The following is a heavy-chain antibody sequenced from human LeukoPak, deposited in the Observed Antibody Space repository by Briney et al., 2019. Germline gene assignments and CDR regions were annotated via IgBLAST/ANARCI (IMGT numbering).Heavy chain of an antibody. V-gene: IGHV3-23*01. CDR1: GFTFGRFP. J-gene: IGHJ6*03. CDR3: ARDGSWGDYQFYFYMDV. D-gene: IGHD2-2*01. Sequence: GGSLRLSCEASGFTFGRFPMSWVRQAAGKGLEWLSGISASGHYIYQADSVKGRFTISSDNSKNTLYIEMNSLRAEDTAVYYCARDGSWGDYQFYFYMDVWGKGTTVTVSS. CDR2: ISASGHYI.